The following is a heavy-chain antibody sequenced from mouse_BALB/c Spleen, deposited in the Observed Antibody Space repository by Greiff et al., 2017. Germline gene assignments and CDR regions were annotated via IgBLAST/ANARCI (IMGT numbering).Heavy chain of an antibody. D-gene: IGHD1-1*01. CDR2: IDTSDSYT. Sequence: QVQLQQPGAELVMPGASVKMSCKASGYTFTDYWMHWVQQRPGQGLEWIGAIDTSDSYTSYKQKFKGKATLTVDESSSTAYMQLSSLTSEDSAVYYCAAPIYYDGRWDAMDYWGQGTSVTVSS. CDR3: AAPIYYDGRWDAMDY. CDR1: GYTFTDYW. J-gene: IGHJ4*01. V-gene: IGHV1-69*01.